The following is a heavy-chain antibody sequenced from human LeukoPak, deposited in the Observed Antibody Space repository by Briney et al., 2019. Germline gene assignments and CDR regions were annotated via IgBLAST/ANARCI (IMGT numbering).Heavy chain of an antibody. V-gene: IGHV4-4*07. CDR3: ARAGSKAIDS. CDR1: GGSISSYY. D-gene: IGHD2-15*01. J-gene: IGHJ5*01. Sequence: SETLSLTCTVSGGSISSYYWSWIRQPAGKGLEWIGRIYTSGSTNYDPSLNSRVTMSLDTSKNQFSLSLTDVTAADTALYYCARAGSKAIDSWGQGTLVTVSS. CDR2: IYTSGST.